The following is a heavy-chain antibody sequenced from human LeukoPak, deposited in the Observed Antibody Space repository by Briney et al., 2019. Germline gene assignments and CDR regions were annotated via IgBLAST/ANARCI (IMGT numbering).Heavy chain of an antibody. CDR1: GGSISSYY. CDR2: IYYSGST. D-gene: IGHD3-22*01. V-gene: IGHV4-59*12. Sequence: SETLSLTCTVSGGSISSYYWSWIRQPPGKGLEWIGYIYYSGSTNYNPSLKSRVTISVDTSKNQFSLKLSSVTAADTAVYYCARGTSYYDSSGYYPDYWGQGTLVTVSS. CDR3: ARGTSYYDSSGYYPDY. J-gene: IGHJ4*02.